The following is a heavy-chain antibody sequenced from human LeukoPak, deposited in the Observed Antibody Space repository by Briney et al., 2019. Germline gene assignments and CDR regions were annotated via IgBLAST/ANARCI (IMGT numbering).Heavy chain of an antibody. CDR1: GFTFSNSA. J-gene: IGHJ4*02. D-gene: IGHD1-26*01. CDR2: IIVGSGRT. V-gene: IGHV1-58*02. Sequence: SVKVSCKASGFTFSNSAIQWVRQARGQRLEWIGWIIVGSGRTHYAQNLQERLTITRDMSTNTAYMELSSLRSDDTAAYCAAELYSGTYGRCCSFAFWGQGTPVTVSS. CDR3: AAELYSGTYGRCCSFAF.